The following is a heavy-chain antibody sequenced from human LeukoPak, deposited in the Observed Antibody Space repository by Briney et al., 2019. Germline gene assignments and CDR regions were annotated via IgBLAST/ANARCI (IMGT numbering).Heavy chain of an antibody. D-gene: IGHD3-10*01. CDR3: AREPITMDAFDI. CDR1: GFTFSSYA. V-gene: IGHV3-30*04. Sequence: GGSLRLPCAASGFTFSSYAMHWVRQAPGKGLEWVAVISYDGSNKYYADSVKGRFTISRDNSKNTLYLQMNSLRAEDTAVYYCAREPITMDAFDIWGQGTMVTVSS. J-gene: IGHJ3*02. CDR2: ISYDGSNK.